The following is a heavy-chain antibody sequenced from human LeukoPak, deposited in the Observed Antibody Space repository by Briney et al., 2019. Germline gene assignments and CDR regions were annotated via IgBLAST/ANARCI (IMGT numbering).Heavy chain of an antibody. Sequence: ASVKVSCKASGYTFTSYGISWVRQAPGQGLEWVGWISAYNGNTNYAQKLQGRVTMTTDTSTSTAYMELRSLRSDDTAVYYCARDSLRGYSYGNFDYWGQGTLVTVSS. CDR1: GYTFTSYG. CDR3: ARDSLRGYSYGNFDY. V-gene: IGHV1-18*01. J-gene: IGHJ4*02. D-gene: IGHD5-18*01. CDR2: ISAYNGNT.